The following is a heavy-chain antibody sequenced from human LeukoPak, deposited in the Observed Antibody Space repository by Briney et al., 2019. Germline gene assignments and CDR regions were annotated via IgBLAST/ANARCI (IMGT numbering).Heavy chain of an antibody. V-gene: IGHV3-23*01. D-gene: IGHD3-22*01. CDR1: GFTFSNAW. CDR2: ITSSGEAT. J-gene: IGHJ5*01. CDR3: AKDRPNYYQSNGHYYRRDGDS. Sequence: PGGSLRLSCAASGFTFSNAWMSWVRQGTGKGLEWVSSITSSGEATYYADSVRGRFTISRDNSRYTLYLQMNSLTAEDTAVYYCAKDRPNYYQSNGHYYRRDGDSWGQGTLVTVSS.